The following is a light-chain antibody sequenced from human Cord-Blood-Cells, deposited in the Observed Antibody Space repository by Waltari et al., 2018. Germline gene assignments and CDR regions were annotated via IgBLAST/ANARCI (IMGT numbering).Light chain of an antibody. J-gene: IGKJ2*03. CDR3: QQSYSTPYS. CDR1: QSISSY. CDR2: GAS. V-gene: IGKV1-39*01. Sequence: DIQMTHSPSSLSASVEDSVTITCRASQSISSYLNWYQQKPGKAPKLLIYGASSLQSGVPSRFSGSGSGTDFTLTISSLQPEDFATYYCQQSYSTPYSFGQGTKLEIK.